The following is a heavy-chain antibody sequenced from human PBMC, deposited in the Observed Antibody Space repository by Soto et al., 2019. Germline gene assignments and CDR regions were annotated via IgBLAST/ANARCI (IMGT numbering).Heavy chain of an antibody. V-gene: IGHV2-5*02. CDR2: IYWDDDK. CDR1: GFSLSTSGVG. Sequence: QITLKESGPTLVKPTQTLTLTCTFSGFSLSTSGVGVGWIRQPPGKALEGLALIYWDDDKRYSPSLKSRLTITKDTPNIQVVLTMSNMDPVDTDTYYCAHLLGGYQLLRLEYTFDIWGQGTMVTVSS. D-gene: IGHD2-2*01. J-gene: IGHJ3*02. CDR3: AHLLGGYQLLRLEYTFDI.